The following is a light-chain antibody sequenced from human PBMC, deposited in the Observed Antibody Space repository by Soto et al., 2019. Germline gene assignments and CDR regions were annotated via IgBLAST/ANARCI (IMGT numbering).Light chain of an antibody. Sequence: EIVLTQSPGTLSLSPGERATLSCRASQSVSSTYIAWYQQKPGQAPRVLIYGASSRATGIPDRFSGSGSGTDFTLTIIRLEPEDFAVYFCQQYGRSPPFTFGQGTKVEIK. CDR2: GAS. CDR1: QSVSSTY. V-gene: IGKV3-20*01. J-gene: IGKJ2*01. CDR3: QQYGRSPPFT.